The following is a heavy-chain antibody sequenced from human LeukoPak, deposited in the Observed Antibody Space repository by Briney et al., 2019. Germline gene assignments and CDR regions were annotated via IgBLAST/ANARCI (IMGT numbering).Heavy chain of an antibody. J-gene: IGHJ4*02. CDR2: IYYSGST. D-gene: IGHD6-13*01. Sequence: SETLSLTCTGSGGSISSYYWSWIRQPPGQGLEWIGYIYYSGSTNYNPTLKSRVTISVDTSKNQFSLKLNSVTAADTAVYYCAGRAAGSFDDWGQGTLVTVSS. CDR3: AGRAAGSFDD. V-gene: IGHV4-59*01. CDR1: GGSISSYY.